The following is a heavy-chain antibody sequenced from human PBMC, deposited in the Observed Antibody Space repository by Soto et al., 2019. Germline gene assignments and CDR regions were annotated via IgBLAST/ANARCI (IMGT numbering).Heavy chain of an antibody. Sequence: KASETLSLTCTVSGGSISSYYWSWIRQPAGKGLEWIGRIYTSGSTNYNPSLKSRVTMSVDTSKNQFSLKLSSVTAADTAVYYCARDEGVYYDSTNWFDPWGQGTLVTVSS. CDR1: GGSISSYY. J-gene: IGHJ5*02. CDR3: ARDEGVYYDSTNWFDP. V-gene: IGHV4-4*07. CDR2: IYTSGST. D-gene: IGHD3-22*01.